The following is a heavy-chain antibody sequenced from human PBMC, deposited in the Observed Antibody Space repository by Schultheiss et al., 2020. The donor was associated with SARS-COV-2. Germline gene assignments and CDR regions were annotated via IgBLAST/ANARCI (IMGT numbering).Heavy chain of an antibody. CDR1: GFTVSSNY. V-gene: IGHV3-7*01. CDR3: ARALGTTTFDY. J-gene: IGHJ4*02. D-gene: IGHD1-7*01. CDR2: IKQDGSEK. Sequence: GESLKISCAASGFTVSSNYMSWVRQAPGKGLEWVANIKQDGSEKYYVDSVKGRFTISRDNAKNSLYLEMNSLRAEDTAVYYCARALGTTTFDYWGQGTLVTVSS.